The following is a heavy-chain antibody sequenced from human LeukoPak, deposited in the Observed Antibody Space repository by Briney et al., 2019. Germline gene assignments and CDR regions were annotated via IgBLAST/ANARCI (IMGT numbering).Heavy chain of an antibody. CDR1: GFTFSSYE. Sequence: SGGSLRLSCAASGFTFSSYEMNWVRQAPGKGLEWVGFIRSKAYGGTTEYAASVKGRFTISRDDSKSIAYLQMNSLKTEDTAVYYCTRDYYYDSSGYYYSYYYYYMDVWGKGTTVTVSS. CDR3: TRDYYYDSSGYYYSYYYYYMDV. J-gene: IGHJ6*03. V-gene: IGHV3-49*04. CDR2: IRSKAYGGTT. D-gene: IGHD3-22*01.